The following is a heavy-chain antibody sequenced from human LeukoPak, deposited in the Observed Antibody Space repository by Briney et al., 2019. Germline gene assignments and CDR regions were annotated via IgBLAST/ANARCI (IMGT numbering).Heavy chain of an antibody. CDR3: TRDREQQLVP. CDR2: INPNSGDT. Sequence: EASVKVSCKASGYTFTGYYIHWVRQAPGQGLEWMGWINPNSGDTNYPQKFQGRVTVTRDTSVSIAYMELSRLRSDDTAVYYCTRDREQQLVPWGRGTLVTVSS. J-gene: IGHJ5*02. V-gene: IGHV1-2*02. CDR1: GYTFTGYY. D-gene: IGHD6-13*01.